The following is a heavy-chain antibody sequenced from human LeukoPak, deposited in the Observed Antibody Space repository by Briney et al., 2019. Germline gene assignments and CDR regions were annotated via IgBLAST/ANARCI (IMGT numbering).Heavy chain of an antibody. Sequence: PSETLSLTCTVSGGSISSYYWSWIRQPPGKGLEWIGYIYYSGSTNYNPSLKSRVTISVDTSKNQFSLKLSSVTAADTAVYYCARELLWFGSSRRSYFDYWGQGTLVTVSS. CDR1: GGSISSYY. V-gene: IGHV4-59*01. CDR3: ARELLWFGSSRRSYFDY. D-gene: IGHD3-10*01. J-gene: IGHJ4*02. CDR2: IYYSGST.